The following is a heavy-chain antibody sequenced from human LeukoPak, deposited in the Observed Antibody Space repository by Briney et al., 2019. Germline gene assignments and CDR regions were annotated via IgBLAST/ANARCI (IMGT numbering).Heavy chain of an antibody. J-gene: IGHJ4*02. Sequence: ASVKVSCKASGYTFTSYGISWVRQAPGQGLEWMGWISAYNGNTNYAQKLQGRVTMTTDTSTSTAYMGLRSLRSDDTAVYYCARDELPYSSGLDFDYWGQGTLVTVSS. CDR3: ARDELPYSSGLDFDY. CDR1: GYTFTSYG. CDR2: ISAYNGNT. V-gene: IGHV1-18*04. D-gene: IGHD6-19*01.